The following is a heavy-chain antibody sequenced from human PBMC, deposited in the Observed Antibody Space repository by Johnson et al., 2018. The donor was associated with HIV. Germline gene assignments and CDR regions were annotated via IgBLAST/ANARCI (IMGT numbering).Heavy chain of an antibody. Sequence: QVQLVESGGGVVQPGGSLRLSCAASGFTFSSYAMHWVRQAPGKGLEWVAVISYDGSNKYYADSVKGRFTISRDNSKNTLYLQMNSLRAEDTAVYYCAKGGSLTQDAPFDIWGQGTMVTVSS. V-gene: IGHV3-30-3*01. CDR2: ISYDGSNK. D-gene: IGHD1-14*01. J-gene: IGHJ3*02. CDR1: GFTFSSYA. CDR3: AKGGSLTQDAPFDI.